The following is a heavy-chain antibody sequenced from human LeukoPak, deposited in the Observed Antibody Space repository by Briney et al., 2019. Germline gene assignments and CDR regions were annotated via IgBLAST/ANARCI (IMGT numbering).Heavy chain of an antibody. CDR3: AKDRGIAVAGTDFDY. V-gene: IGHV3-23*01. CDR2: ITGSGGGT. J-gene: IGHJ4*02. D-gene: IGHD6-19*01. CDR1: GFTFRSYA. Sequence: PGGSLRLSCAASGFTFRSYAMTWVRQAPGKWLEWVSTITGSGGGTYYADSVKGRFTISRDNSKNTLYLQMNSLRAEDTAVYYCAKDRGIAVAGTDFDYWGQGTLVTVSS.